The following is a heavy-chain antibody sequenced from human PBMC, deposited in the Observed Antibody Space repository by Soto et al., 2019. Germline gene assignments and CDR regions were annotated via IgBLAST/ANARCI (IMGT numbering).Heavy chain of an antibody. CDR1: GFTFSSYA. Sequence: PGGSLRLSCAASGFTFSSYAMHWVRQAPGKGLEWVAVISYDGSNKYYADSVKGRFTISRDNSKNTLYLQMNSLRAEDTAVYYCARDLITMVRGVSHYYYYGMDVWGQGTTVTVSS. CDR2: ISYDGSNK. CDR3: ARDLITMVRGVSHYYYYGMDV. J-gene: IGHJ6*02. D-gene: IGHD3-10*01. V-gene: IGHV3-30-3*01.